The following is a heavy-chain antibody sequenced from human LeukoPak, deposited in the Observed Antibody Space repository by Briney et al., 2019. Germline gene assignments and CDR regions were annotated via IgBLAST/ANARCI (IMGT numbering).Heavy chain of an antibody. CDR1: GFTFSSYA. CDR3: VIAPGDLPSGHFDY. Sequence: GGSLRLSCAASGFTFSSYAMSWVRQAPGKGLEWVSAISGSGGSTYYADYVKGRFTISRDNSKNTLYVQMNGLRAEDTAVYYFVIAPGDLPSGHFDYWGQGTLVTVSS. J-gene: IGHJ4*02. D-gene: IGHD2/OR15-2a*01. CDR2: ISGSGGST. V-gene: IGHV3-23*01.